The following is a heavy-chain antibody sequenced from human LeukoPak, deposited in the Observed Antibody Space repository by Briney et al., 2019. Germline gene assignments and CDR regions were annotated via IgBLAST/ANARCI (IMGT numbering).Heavy chain of an antibody. CDR1: GGSFSGYY. J-gene: IGHJ5*02. CDR3: ARDGYYYDSSGYYYFHWFDP. CDR2: INHSGST. D-gene: IGHD3-22*01. V-gene: IGHV4-34*01. Sequence: SETLSLTCAVYGGSFSGYYWSWIRQPPGKGLEWIGEINHSGSTNYNPSLKSRVAISVDTSKNLFSLKLSSVTAADTAVYYCARDGYYYDSSGYYYFHWFDPWGQGTLVTVSS.